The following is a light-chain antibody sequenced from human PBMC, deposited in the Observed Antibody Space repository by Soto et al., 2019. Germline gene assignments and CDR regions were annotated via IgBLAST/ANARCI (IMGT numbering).Light chain of an antibody. Sequence: DIQMTQSPSSLSASVGDRVTITCQASQDISNYLNWYQQKPGKAPKLLIYDASNLETGVPSRFSGSGSGTDFTFTISSLQPEDIATYYCQQYDNLPPNTFVGGTKVEIK. CDR3: QQYDNLPPNT. J-gene: IGKJ4*01. V-gene: IGKV1-33*01. CDR2: DAS. CDR1: QDISNY.